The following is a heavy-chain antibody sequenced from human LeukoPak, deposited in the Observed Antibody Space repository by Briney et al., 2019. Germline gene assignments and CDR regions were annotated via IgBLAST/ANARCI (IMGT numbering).Heavy chain of an antibody. J-gene: IGHJ4*02. V-gene: IGHV1-8*01. CDR1: GYTFTSYV. Sequence: ASVKVSCKASGYTFTSYVINWVRQATGQGLEWMGWMNPNRGNTGYAQKFQGRVTMTRNTSISTAYMELSSLRSEDTAVYYCARSSIAAHFDYWGQGTLVTVSS. D-gene: IGHD6-6*01. CDR3: ARSSIAAHFDY. CDR2: MNPNRGNT.